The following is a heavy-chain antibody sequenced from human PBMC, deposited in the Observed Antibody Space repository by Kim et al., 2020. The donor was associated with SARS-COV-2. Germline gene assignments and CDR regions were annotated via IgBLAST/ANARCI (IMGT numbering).Heavy chain of an antibody. J-gene: IGHJ4*02. D-gene: IGHD2-2*03. Sequence: TYYADTVKGRFTISRDNSKNTLYLQINSLRAEDTAVYYCAKVDPLRSFDYWGQGTLVTVSS. CDR3: AKVDPLRSFDY. CDR2: T. V-gene: IGHV3-23*01.